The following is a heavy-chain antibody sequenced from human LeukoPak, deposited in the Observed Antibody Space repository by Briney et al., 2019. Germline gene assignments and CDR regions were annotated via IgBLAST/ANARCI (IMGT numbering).Heavy chain of an antibody. V-gene: IGHV3-74*01. CDR3: ANSSGYDVFDY. D-gene: IGHD5-12*01. Sequence: GGSLRLSCAASGFTFSNSWIHWVRQAPGKGLVWVSRINSDGSSTTYADSVKGRFTMSRDNVKNTVYLQMNSLRAEDMAVYYCANSSGYDVFDYWGQGTLVTVSS. CDR1: GFTFSNSW. CDR2: INSDGSST. J-gene: IGHJ4*02.